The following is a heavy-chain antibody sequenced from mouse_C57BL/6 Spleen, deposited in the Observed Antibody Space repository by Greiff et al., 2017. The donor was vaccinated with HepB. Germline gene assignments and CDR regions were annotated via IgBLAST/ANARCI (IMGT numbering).Heavy chain of an antibody. CDR1: GYSFTDYN. CDR3: ARGVYYGNYGTGYAMDY. J-gene: IGHJ4*01. CDR2: INPNYGTT. V-gene: IGHV1-39*01. Sequence: LVESGPELVKPGASVKISCKASGYSFTDYNMNWVKQSNGKSLEWIGVINPNYGTTSYNQKFKGKATLTVDQSSSTAYMQLNSLTSEDSAVYYCARGVYYGNYGTGYAMDYWGQGTSVTVSS. D-gene: IGHD2-1*01.